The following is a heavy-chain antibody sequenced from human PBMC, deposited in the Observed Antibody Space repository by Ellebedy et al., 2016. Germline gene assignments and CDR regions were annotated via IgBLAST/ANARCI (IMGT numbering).Heavy chain of an antibody. CDR1: GGSVNSGSYY. CDR2: IYYSGST. V-gene: IGHV4-39*01. D-gene: IGHD3-10*01. Sequence: SETLSLTCTVSGGSVNSGSYYWGWIRQPPGKGLEWIGSIYYSGSTYYNPSLKSRVTISVDTSKNQFSLKLSSVTAADTAVYYCARLWFGELFPDYWGQGTLVTVSS. J-gene: IGHJ4*02. CDR3: ARLWFGELFPDY.